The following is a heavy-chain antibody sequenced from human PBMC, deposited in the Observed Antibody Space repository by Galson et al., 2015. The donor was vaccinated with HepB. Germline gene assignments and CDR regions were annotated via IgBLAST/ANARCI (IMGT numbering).Heavy chain of an antibody. D-gene: IGHD5-24*01. J-gene: IGHJ2*01. CDR1: GGTFSSYA. V-gene: IGHV1-69*13. CDR3: ARGKATITRYFDL. CDR2: IIPIFGIA. Sequence: SVKVSCKASGGTFSSYAISWVRQAPGQGLEWMGGIIPIFGIANYAQKFQGRVTITADESTSTAYMELNSLRSEDTAVYYCARGKATITRYFDLWGRGTLVTVSS.